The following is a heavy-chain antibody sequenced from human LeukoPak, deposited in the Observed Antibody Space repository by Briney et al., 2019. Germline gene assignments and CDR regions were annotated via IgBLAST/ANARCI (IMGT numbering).Heavy chain of an antibody. V-gene: IGHV1-2*02. D-gene: IGHD1-26*01. CDR3: ARGVKARQPPAPTDMDV. CDR2: INPNSGGT. J-gene: IGHJ6*03. CDR1: GYTFTGYY. Sequence: ASVKVSCKASGYTFTGYYMHWVRQAPGQGLEWMGWINPNSGGTNYAQKFQGRVTMTRDTSISTAYMELSRLRSDDTAVYYCARGVKARQPPAPTDMDVWGKGTTVTVSS.